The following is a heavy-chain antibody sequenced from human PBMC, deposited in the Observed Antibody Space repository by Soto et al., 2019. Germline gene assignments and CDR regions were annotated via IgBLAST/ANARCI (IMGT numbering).Heavy chain of an antibody. Sequence: QVQLQESGPGLVKPSQTLSLTCTVSGGSISSGDYYWSWIRQPPGKGLECIGYIYYSGSTYYNPSLKIRVTISVDTSKNQFSLKLSSVTAADTAVYYWARGGYCSGGSCPPYWGQGILVIVSS. D-gene: IGHD2-15*01. V-gene: IGHV4-30-4*01. CDR2: IYYSGST. CDR3: ARGGYCSGGSCPPY. J-gene: IGHJ4*02. CDR1: GGSISSGDYY.